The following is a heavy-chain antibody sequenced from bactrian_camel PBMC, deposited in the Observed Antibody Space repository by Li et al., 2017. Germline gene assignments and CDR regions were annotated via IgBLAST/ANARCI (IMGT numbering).Heavy chain of an antibody. CDR3: ATSGSRLGGRDFGY. Sequence: HVQLVESGGGLVQPGGSLRLSCAASGFTFSSFRMNWVRQAPGKGLEWVSVINSGGGSTDYADSVKGRFTISRDDAKNTLYLQLNSLKTEDTAMYYCATSGSRLGGRDFGYWGQGTQVTVS. D-gene: IGHD1*01. J-gene: IGHJ6*01. CDR2: INSGGGST. V-gene: IGHV3S1*01. CDR1: GFTFSSFR.